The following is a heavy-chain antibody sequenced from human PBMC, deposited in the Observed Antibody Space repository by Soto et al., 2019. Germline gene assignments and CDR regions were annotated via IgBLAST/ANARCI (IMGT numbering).Heavy chain of an antibody. CDR2: IIPILGIA. D-gene: IGHD1-20*01. J-gene: IGHJ6*02. Sequence: QVQLVQSGAEVKKPGSSVKVSCKASGGTFSSYTISWVRQAPGQGLEWMGRIIPILGIANYAQKFQGRVTITADKSTSTAHTEMSSLRSEDTAVYYCARLGITGIPGGVDVWGQGTTVTVSS. CDR3: ARLGITGIPGGVDV. V-gene: IGHV1-69*02. CDR1: GGTFSSYT.